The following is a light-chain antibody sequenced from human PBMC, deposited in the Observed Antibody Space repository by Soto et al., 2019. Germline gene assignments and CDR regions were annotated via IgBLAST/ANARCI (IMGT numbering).Light chain of an antibody. CDR1: QSVRSN. CDR2: GAS. J-gene: IGKJ4*01. CDR3: QQYDNWPLT. V-gene: IGKV3-15*01. Sequence: EIVITQSPATLSVSPGERATLSCRASQSVRSNLAWYQQKPGQAPRFLIYGASTRETGIPARFSGSGSGTEFTLTISSLQSEDFAVYYCQQYDNWPLTFGGGTQVDIK.